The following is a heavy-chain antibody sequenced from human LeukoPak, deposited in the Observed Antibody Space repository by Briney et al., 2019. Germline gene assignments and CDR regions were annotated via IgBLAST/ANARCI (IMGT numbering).Heavy chain of an antibody. V-gene: IGHV4-39*02. CDR2: VYFSGRS. D-gene: IGHD1-26*01. Sequence: PSETLSLTCAMSGASVTSDDYYWGWIRQPPGKGLEWIGNVYFSGRSYYNPSLESRVTISVDTSKNLFSLKLNSVTAADTAVYYCAREGILGARYGYHHYMDVWGKGTTVTVS. CDR1: GASVTSDDYY. J-gene: IGHJ6*03. CDR3: AREGILGARYGYHHYMDV.